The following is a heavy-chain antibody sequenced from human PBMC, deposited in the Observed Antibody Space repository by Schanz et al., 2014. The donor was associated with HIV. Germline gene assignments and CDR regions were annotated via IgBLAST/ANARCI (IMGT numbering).Heavy chain of an antibody. CDR2: VRHIGGT. Sequence: QVQLQQWGAGLLKPSQTLSLTCAVYGGSFRGYYWTWIRQFPGLGLEWIGGVRHIGGTNYNPSLKGRVPSPMDMSKTQFPLNLPSETAADTAVYFCARGDFGGNSVDYWGHGNMVTVSS. V-gene: IGHV4-34*01. J-gene: IGHJ4*01. D-gene: IGHD4-17*01. CDR3: ARGDFGGNSVDY. CDR1: GGSFRGYY.